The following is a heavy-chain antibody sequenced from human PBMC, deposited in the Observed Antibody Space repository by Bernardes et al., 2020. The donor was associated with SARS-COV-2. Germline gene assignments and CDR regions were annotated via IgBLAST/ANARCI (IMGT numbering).Heavy chain of an antibody. V-gene: IGHV4-34*01. CDR2: INHGGNT. CDR3: PITNFGEDAFDI. Sequence: ETLSLTCAVSGGSFSGFHWNWFRQSPVKGLEWIGEINHGGNTNYNPSLMSRVTISVDTSKMQVSLTLRSVTAADTAVYYCPITNFGEDAFDIWDQGTMVTISS. J-gene: IGHJ3*02. CDR1: GGSFSGFH. D-gene: IGHD3-3*01.